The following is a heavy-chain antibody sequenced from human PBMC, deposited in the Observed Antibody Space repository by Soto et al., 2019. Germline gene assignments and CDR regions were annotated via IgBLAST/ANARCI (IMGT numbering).Heavy chain of an antibody. CDR1: GLAFSDPY. J-gene: IGHJ4*02. D-gene: IGHD4-17*01. V-gene: IGHV3-11*01. Sequence: GRSLRLSCAAFGLAFSDPYMSWIRQAPGKGLEWISYISSSGSTIYYADSVKGRFTISRDNAKKSLYLQMDSLTADDTAVYHCARGGASVTTPFDYWGQGTQVTVSS. CDR2: ISSSGSTI. CDR3: ARGGASVTTPFDY.